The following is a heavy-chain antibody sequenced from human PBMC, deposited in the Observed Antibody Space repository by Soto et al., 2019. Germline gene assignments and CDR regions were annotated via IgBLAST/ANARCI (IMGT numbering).Heavy chain of an antibody. Sequence: SVKVSCKASGGTFSSYAISWVRQAPGQGLEWMGGIIPIFGTANYAQKFQGRVTITADESTSTAYMELSSLRSEDTAVYYCARQGVSSSWYDPNWFDPWGQGTLVTVSS. CDR3: ARQGVSSSWYDPNWFDP. J-gene: IGHJ5*02. D-gene: IGHD6-13*01. CDR2: IIPIFGTA. CDR1: GGTFSSYA. V-gene: IGHV1-69*13.